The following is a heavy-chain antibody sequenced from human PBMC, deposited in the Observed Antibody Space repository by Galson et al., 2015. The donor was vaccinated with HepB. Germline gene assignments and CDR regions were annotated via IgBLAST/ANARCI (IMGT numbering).Heavy chain of an antibody. D-gene: IGHD2-15*01. CDR2: ISYDGSNK. V-gene: IGHV3-30*04. Sequence: SLRLSCAASGFTFSSYAMHWVRQAPGKGLEWVAVISYDGSNKYYADSVKGRFTISRDNSKNTLYLQMNSLRAEDTAVYYCARGNGLLVVAATRDTGTIDYWGQGTLVTVSS. CDR1: GFTFSSYA. CDR3: ARGNGLLVVAATRDTGTIDY. J-gene: IGHJ4*02.